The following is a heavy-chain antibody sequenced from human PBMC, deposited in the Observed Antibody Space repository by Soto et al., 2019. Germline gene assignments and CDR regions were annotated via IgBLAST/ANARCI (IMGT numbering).Heavy chain of an antibody. Sequence: GGSLRLSCAASGFTFSSYAMSWVRQAPGKSPEWVAVIFTRGTAHYADSVTGRFTFSRDNSKRTLNLQLNNLGAEDTAVYYCTKLWGYYFESWGQGTLVTVSS. CDR1: GFTFSSYA. CDR3: TKLWGYYFES. J-gene: IGHJ4*02. V-gene: IGHV3-23*03. CDR2: IFTRGTA. D-gene: IGHD3-22*01.